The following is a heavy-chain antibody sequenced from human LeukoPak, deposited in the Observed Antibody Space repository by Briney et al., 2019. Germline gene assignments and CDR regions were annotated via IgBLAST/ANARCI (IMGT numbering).Heavy chain of an antibody. Sequence: PGGSLRLSCVASGFTFSSYSMNWVRQAPGKGLEWVSSISSSSSYIYYADSVKGRFTISRDNAKNSLYLQMNSLRAEDTAVYYCAREPSGGSCLDYWGQGTLVTVSS. CDR2: ISSSSSYI. V-gene: IGHV3-21*01. CDR3: AREPSGGSCLDY. J-gene: IGHJ4*02. CDR1: GFTFSSYS. D-gene: IGHD2-15*01.